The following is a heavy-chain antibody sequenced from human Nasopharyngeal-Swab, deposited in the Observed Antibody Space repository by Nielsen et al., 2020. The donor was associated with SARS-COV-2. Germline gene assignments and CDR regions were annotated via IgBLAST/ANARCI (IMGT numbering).Heavy chain of an antibody. Sequence: GESLKISCAASGFIFSSYSMNWVRQAPGKGLEWVSSISSSSSYKYYADSVKGRFTISRDNAKNSLYLQMNSLRAEDTAVYYCARDRHQGYYYGMDVWGQGTTVTVSS. CDR1: GFIFSSYS. V-gene: IGHV3-21*01. CDR2: ISSSSSYK. D-gene: IGHD2-2*01. CDR3: ARDRHQGYYYGMDV. J-gene: IGHJ6*02.